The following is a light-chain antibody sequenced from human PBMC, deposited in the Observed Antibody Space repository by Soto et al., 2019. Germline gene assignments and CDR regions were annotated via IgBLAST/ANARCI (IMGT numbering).Light chain of an antibody. V-gene: IGKV3-20*01. CDR3: EQYGPLRT. J-gene: IGKJ1*01. CDR2: GAS. Sequence: SPCAVSFSPEERATLSCRASQSVSSRLAWYQQKPGQAPRLLISGASIRATGIPDRFSGSGSGTDFTLTIIRLEPEDFAVYYCEQYGPLRTFAQGTKVDIK. CDR1: QSVSSR.